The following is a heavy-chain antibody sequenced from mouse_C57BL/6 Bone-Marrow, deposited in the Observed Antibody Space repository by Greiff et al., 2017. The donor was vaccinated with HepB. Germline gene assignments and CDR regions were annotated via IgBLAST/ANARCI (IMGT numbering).Heavy chain of an antibody. CDR1: GFTFSSYA. J-gene: IGHJ3*01. V-gene: IGHV5-4*01. Sequence: EVKLVESGGGLVKPGGSLKLSCAASGFTFSSYAMSWVRQTPEKRLEWVATISDGGSYTYYTDNVKGRFTISRDNAKNNLYLQMSHLKSEDTAMYYCAREGFFFAWFAYGGQGTLATVTA. CDR2: ISDGGSYT. CDR3: AREGFFFAWFAY.